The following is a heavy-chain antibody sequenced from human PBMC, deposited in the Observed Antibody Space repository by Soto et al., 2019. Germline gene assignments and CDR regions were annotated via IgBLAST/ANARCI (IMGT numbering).Heavy chain of an antibody. CDR1: GGSISSGGYY. CDR3: ARDTKEGYCSGGSCYRPPDY. J-gene: IGHJ4*02. Sequence: QVQLQESGPGLVKPSQTLSLTCTVSGGSISSGGYYWSWIRQHPGKGLEWIGYIYYSGSTYYHPSLQSRVTISVATSKNQFSLKLSSVTAADTAVYYCARDTKEGYCSGGSCYRPPDYWGQGTLVTVSS. CDR2: IYYSGST. D-gene: IGHD2-15*01. V-gene: IGHV4-31*03.